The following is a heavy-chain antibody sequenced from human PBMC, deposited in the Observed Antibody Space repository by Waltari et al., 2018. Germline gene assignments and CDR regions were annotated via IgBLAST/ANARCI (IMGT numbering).Heavy chain of an antibody. CDR2: ISYDGSNK. CDR3: AKGSKYCSGGSCYSGWYFDL. J-gene: IGHJ2*01. Sequence: QVQLVESGGGVVQPGRSLRLSCAASGFTFSSYGMHWVRQAPGKGLEWVAVISYDGSNKYYADSVKGRFTISRDNSKNTLYLQMNSLRAEDTAVYYCAKGSKYCSGGSCYSGWYFDLWGRGTLVTVSS. D-gene: IGHD2-15*01. CDR1: GFTFSSYG. V-gene: IGHV3-30*18.